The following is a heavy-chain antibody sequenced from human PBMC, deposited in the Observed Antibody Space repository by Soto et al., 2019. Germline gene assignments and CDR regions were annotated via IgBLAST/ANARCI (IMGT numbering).Heavy chain of an antibody. V-gene: IGHV4-4*02. CDR2: IYHSGST. J-gene: IGHJ5*02. D-gene: IGHD3-16*01. CDR3: ARDKATVGGYNLYDP. Sequence: QVQLLESGPGLVKPSETLSLICTVSGGSIRSSHWGSWARRPPGKGLERIGEIYHSGSTNLDPSLKSRVTLSVDKSKNQFSLKLTSVTAADTAVYYCARDKATVGGYNLYDPWGQGILVTVSS. CDR1: GGSIRSSHW.